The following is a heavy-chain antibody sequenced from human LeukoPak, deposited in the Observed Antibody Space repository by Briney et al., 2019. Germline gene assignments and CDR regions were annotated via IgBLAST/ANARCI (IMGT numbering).Heavy chain of an antibody. V-gene: IGHV3-7*01. CDR2: INQDGSEK. CDR3: ASGYSSDYGGNTY. CDR1: GFTFSSYW. J-gene: IGHJ4*02. Sequence: GGSLRLSCAASGFTFSSYWMSWVRQAPGKVLEWVANINQDGSEKYYVDSVKGRFTISRDNAKNTLYLQMNSLTAEDTAVYYCASGYSSDYGGNTYWGQGTLVTVSS. D-gene: IGHD4-23*01.